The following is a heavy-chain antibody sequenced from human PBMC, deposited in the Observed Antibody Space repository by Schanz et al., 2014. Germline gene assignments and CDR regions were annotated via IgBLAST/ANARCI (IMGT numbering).Heavy chain of an antibody. J-gene: IGHJ6*02. V-gene: IGHV1-8*01. Sequence: QVQLVQSGAEVKKPGASVKVSCKASGYTFTSYDINWVRQATGQGLEWMGWMNSKTGNTGYAQNFQGRVTMTRDTSTSTVYMELSSLISDDTAVYYCVRDAGWAFGDYHGMDVWGQGTSVTVSS. CDR1: GYTFTSYD. CDR2: MNSKTGNT. D-gene: IGHD3-10*01. CDR3: VRDAGWAFGDYHGMDV.